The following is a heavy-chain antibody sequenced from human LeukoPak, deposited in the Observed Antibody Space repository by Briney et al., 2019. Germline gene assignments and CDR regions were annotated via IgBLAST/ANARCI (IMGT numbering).Heavy chain of an antibody. V-gene: IGHV4-30-4*01. J-gene: IGHJ4*02. D-gene: IGHD2-15*01. CDR1: GGSISSGDYY. CDR2: IYYSGST. CDR3: HLVVVVAATFDPLQDY. Sequence: PSQTLPLTCTVSGGSISSGDYYWSWIRQPPGKGLEWIGYIYYSGSTYYNPSLKSRVTISVDTSKNQFSLKLSSVTAADTAVYYCHLVVVVAATFDPLQDYWGQGTLVTVSS.